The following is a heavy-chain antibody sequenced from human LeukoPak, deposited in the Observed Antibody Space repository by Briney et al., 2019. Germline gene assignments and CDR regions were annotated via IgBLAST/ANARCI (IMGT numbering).Heavy chain of an antibody. V-gene: IGHV1-2*02. D-gene: IGHD4-17*01. CDR3: ASRDGDYDDYYYYGMDV. CDR1: GYTFTGYY. J-gene: IGHJ6*02. Sequence: GASVKVSCKASGYTFTGYYMHWVRQAPGQGLEWMGWINPNSGGTNYAQKFQGRVTMTRDTSISTAYMELSRLRSDDTAVYYRASRDGDYDDYYYYGMDVWGQGTTVTVSS. CDR2: INPNSGGT.